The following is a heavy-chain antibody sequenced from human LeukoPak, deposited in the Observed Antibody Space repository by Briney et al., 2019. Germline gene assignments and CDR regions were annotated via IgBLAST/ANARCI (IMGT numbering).Heavy chain of an antibody. CDR1: GFTFSSYS. D-gene: IGHD2-15*01. J-gene: IGHJ4*02. Sequence: GGSLRLSCAASGFTFSSYSMNWVRQAPGKGLEWVSSISSSSSYIYYADSVKGRFTISRDNAKNSLYLQMNSLRAEDTAVYYCARDADRYCSGGSCYADYWGQGTLVTVSS. CDR2: ISSSSSYI. CDR3: ARDADRYCSGGSCYADY. V-gene: IGHV3-21*01.